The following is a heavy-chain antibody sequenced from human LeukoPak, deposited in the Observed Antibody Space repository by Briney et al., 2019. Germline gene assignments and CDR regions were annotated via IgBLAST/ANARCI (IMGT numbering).Heavy chain of an antibody. CDR3: ARGRGYSYGSPTFDY. CDR1: GGSISSYY. V-gene: IGHV4-59*12. CDR2: IYYSGST. D-gene: IGHD5-18*01. Sequence: SETLSLTCTVSGGSISSYYWSWIRQPPGKGLEWIGYIYYSGSTNYNPSLKSQVTISVDTSKNQFSLKLSSVTAADTAVYYCARGRGYSYGSPTFDYWGQGTLVTVSS. J-gene: IGHJ4*02.